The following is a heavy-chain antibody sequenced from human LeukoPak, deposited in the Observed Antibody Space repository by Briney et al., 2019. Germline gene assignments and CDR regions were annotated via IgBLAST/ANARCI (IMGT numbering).Heavy chain of an antibody. D-gene: IGHD5-12*01. CDR1: GFTFSTYA. J-gene: IGHJ4*02. CDR2: VRGSGTDT. Sequence: QPGGSLRLSCAASGFTFSTYAMSWVRQAPGKGLAWVSAVRGSGTDTYYADSVKGRFTISRDNSKNTLYLQMNSLRAEDTAIYYCAKTSRANSAYDSPFDYWGQGTLVTVSS. V-gene: IGHV3-23*01. CDR3: AKTSRANSAYDSPFDY.